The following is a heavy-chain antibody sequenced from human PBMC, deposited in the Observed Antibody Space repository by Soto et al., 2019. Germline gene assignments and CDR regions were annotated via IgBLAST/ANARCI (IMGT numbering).Heavy chain of an antibody. CDR1: GGTFSSYA. CDR3: AREGEYCSSGSCSYNDAFDI. Sequence: QVQLVQSGAEVKKPGSSVKVSCKASGGTFSSYAISWVRQAPGQGLEWMGGIIPIFGTANYAQKFQGRVTITADESTSTAYMELSSLRSEDTAVYYCAREGEYCSSGSCSYNDAFDIWGQGTMVTVSS. D-gene: IGHD2-15*01. V-gene: IGHV1-69*01. CDR2: IIPIFGTA. J-gene: IGHJ3*02.